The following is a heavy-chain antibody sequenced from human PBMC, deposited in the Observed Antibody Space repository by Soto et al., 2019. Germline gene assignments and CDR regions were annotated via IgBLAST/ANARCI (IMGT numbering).Heavy chain of an antibody. Sequence: EVQLVESGGGLVQPGGSLRLSCAASGFTFSSYSMNWVRQAPGKGLEWVSSISSSSSYIYYADSVKGRFTISRDNAKNSLYLQMNSLRAEDTAVYYCARASSSDWYFDLWGRGTLVTVSS. CDR1: GFTFSSYS. V-gene: IGHV3-21*01. D-gene: IGHD6-6*01. J-gene: IGHJ2*01. CDR3: ARASSSDWYFDL. CDR2: ISSSSSYI.